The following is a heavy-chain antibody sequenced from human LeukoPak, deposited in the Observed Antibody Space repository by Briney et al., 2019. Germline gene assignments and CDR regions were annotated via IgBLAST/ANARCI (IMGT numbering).Heavy chain of an antibody. CDR1: GHSVSSGYY. CDR3: GTTSTSPFDP. V-gene: IGHV4-38-2*01. CDR2: VYHSGTT. D-gene: IGHD2/OR15-2a*01. Sequence: SETLSLTCAVSGHSVSSGYYWGWIRQPPGKGLEWIGNVYHSGTTYCNPSLKSRVTISIDTSKNQFSLKLSSVTAADTAVYYCGTTSTSPFDPWGQGTLVTVSS. J-gene: IGHJ5*02.